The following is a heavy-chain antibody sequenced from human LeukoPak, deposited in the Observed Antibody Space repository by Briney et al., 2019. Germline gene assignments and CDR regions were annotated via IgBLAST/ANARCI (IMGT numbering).Heavy chain of an antibody. CDR2: IIPIFGTA. Sequence: ASVKVSCKASGYTFTSYGISWVRQAPGQGLEWMGGIIPIFGTANYAQKFQGRVTITADESTSTAYMELSSLRSEDTAVYYCARDSGVDGYNAHYYYYGMDVWGQGTTVTVSS. J-gene: IGHJ6*02. V-gene: IGHV1-69*13. D-gene: IGHD5-24*01. CDR1: GYTFTSYG. CDR3: ARDSGVDGYNAHYYYYGMDV.